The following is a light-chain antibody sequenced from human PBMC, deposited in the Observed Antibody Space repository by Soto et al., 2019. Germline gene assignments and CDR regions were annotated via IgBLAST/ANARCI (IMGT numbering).Light chain of an antibody. Sequence: EIVLTQSPGTLSLSPGERATLSCRASQSVRSTYLAWYQQRPGQAPRLLIYGASTRATGIPDRFSGSGSGTDFTLTISRLEPEDFAVYYCQQYGGSPLTFGQGTKVDIK. CDR2: GAS. J-gene: IGKJ1*01. CDR3: QQYGGSPLT. V-gene: IGKV3-20*01. CDR1: QSVRSTY.